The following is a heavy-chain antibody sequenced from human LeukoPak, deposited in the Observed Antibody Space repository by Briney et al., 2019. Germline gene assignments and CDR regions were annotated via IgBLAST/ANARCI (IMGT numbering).Heavy chain of an antibody. CDR2: ISGSGGST. CDR1: GFAFSSYA. J-gene: IGHJ4*02. CDR3: AKEGRASYDYVGGSYRGGGTDY. V-gene: IGHV3-23*01. Sequence: GGSLRLSCAASGFAFSSYAMSWVRQAPGKGLEWVSAISGSGGSTYYADSVKGRFTISRDNSKNTLYLQMNSLRAEDTAVYYCAKEGRASYDYVGGSYRGGGTDYWGQGTLVTVSS. D-gene: IGHD3-16*02.